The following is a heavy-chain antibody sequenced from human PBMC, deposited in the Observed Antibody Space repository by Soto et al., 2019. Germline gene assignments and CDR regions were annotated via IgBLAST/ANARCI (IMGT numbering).Heavy chain of an antibody. V-gene: IGHV1-69*01. J-gene: IGHJ6*02. Sequence: QVQLVQSGAEVKKPGSSVKVSCKASGGTFSSYAISWVRQAPGQGLEWMGGIIPIFGTANYAQKFQGRVTITAEEYTCADYMELSSLSSEDTAVYYCARDRGQQQLVWGDYYCGMDVWGQGTTVTVSS. CDR1: GGTFSSYA. D-gene: IGHD6-13*01. CDR3: ARDRGQQQLVWGDYYCGMDV. CDR2: IIPIFGTA.